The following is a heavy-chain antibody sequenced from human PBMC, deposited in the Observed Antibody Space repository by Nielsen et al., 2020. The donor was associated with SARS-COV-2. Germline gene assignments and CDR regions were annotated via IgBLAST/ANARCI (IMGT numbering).Heavy chain of an antibody. J-gene: IGHJ4*02. D-gene: IGHD5-18*01. CDR2: IYSGGST. Sequence: GESLKISCAASGFTVSSNYMSWVRQAPGKGLEWVSVIYSGGSTYYADSVKGRFTISRDNSKNTLYLQMNSLRAEDTAVYYCARVDTLSSRDYWGQGTLVTVSS. CDR1: GFTVSSNY. V-gene: IGHV3-53*01. CDR3: ARVDTLSSRDY.